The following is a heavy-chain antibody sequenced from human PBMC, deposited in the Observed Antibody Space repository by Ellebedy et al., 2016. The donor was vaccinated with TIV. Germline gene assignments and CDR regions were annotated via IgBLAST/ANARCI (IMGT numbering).Heavy chain of an antibody. V-gene: IGHV3-66*01. Sequence: GESLKISCAASAFTVNSNYMSWVRQAPGKGLEWVSTIYRGGSTYYADSVRGRFTVSRDTSKNTLYLQINGLRAEDTAVYFCASETFIDVDLEVWGVFDFWGQGTMVAVSS. J-gene: IGHJ3*01. CDR1: AFTVNSNY. CDR2: IYRGGST. CDR3: ASETFIDVDLEVWGVFDF. D-gene: IGHD1-1*01.